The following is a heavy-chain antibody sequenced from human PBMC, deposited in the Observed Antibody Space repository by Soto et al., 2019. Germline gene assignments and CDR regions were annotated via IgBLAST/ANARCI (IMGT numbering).Heavy chain of an antibody. CDR2: VSHDGRNT. Sequence: VQLVESGGGVVQPGRSLRLSCAASGFTFSDYAMHWVRQAPGKGLEWVAVVSHDGRNTHYADSVKGRFTISRDSSKNTVSLEMTSLRAEVTAVYYGAKGGRQWLVTSDFNYWGQGALVNVSS. J-gene: IGHJ4*02. V-gene: IGHV3-30*18. CDR3: AKGGRQWLVTSDFNY. D-gene: IGHD6-19*01. CDR1: GFTFSDYA.